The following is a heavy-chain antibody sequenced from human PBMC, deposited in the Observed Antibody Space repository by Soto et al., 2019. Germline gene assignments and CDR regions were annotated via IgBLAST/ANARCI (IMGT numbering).Heavy chain of an antibody. CDR3: APVPAASSYYNTDV. CDR1: GFAFSSYA. V-gene: IGHV3-23*01. Sequence: EVQLLESGGGLVQPGGSLSLSCTASGFAFSSYAMNWVRQAPGQGLEWVSGIVDTGGRTFYADSVKGRFTISRDNAKNTLYLEMNSLRAEDTAIYYCAPVPAASSYYNTDVWGPGTTVTVSS. J-gene: IGHJ6*02. CDR2: IVDTGGRT. D-gene: IGHD2-2*01.